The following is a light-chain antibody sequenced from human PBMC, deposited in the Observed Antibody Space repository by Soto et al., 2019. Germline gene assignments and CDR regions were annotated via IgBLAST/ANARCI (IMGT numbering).Light chain of an antibody. V-gene: IGLV2-14*03. CDR3: SSDTSDSTL. J-gene: IGLJ2*01. Sequence: QSSLTQPASVSGSPGQSITISCTGTSSDVGGYNFVSWYQQHPAKAPKLIIYDVSNRPSGVPIRFSASKSGSTASLTISGLQAEDEADYYCSSDTSDSTLFGGGTKVTVL. CDR2: DVS. CDR1: SSDVGGYNF.